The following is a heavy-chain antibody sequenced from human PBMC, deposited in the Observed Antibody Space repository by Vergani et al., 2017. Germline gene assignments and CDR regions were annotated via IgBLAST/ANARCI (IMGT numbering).Heavy chain of an antibody. D-gene: IGHD6-19*01. V-gene: IGHV3-66*02. CDR1: GFTVSSNY. CDR2: IYSGGST. CDR3: ARVGWPARFAVARYYYGMDV. J-gene: IGHJ6*02. Sequence: EVQLVESGGGLVQPGGSLRLSCAASGFTVSSNYMSWVRQAPGTGLEWVSVIYSGGSTYYADSVKGRFTISRDNSKNTLYLQMNSLRAEDTAVYYCARVGWPARFAVARYYYGMDVWGQGTTVTVSS.